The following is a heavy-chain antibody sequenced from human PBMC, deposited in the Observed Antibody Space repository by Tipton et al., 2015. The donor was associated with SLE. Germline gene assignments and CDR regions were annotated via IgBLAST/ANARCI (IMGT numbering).Heavy chain of an antibody. J-gene: IGHJ4*02. V-gene: IGHV4-59*08. CDR2: IFYSGST. Sequence: TLSLTCTVSGGSMTSYYWSWIRQPPGKGLEWIGYIFYSGSTYYSPSLKSRVTISVDTSENQFSLSLGSVTAADTAVYYCARQEYSTSFFDYWGRGTLVTVSS. D-gene: IGHD6-6*01. CDR3: ARQEYSTSFFDY. CDR1: GGSMTSYY.